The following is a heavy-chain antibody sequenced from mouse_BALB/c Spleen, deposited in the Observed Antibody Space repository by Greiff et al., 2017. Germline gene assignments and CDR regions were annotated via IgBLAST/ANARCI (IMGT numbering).Heavy chain of an antibody. CDR2: INPSSGYT. Sequence: QVQLQQSGAELARPGASVKMSCKASGYTFTSYTMHWVKQRPGQGLEWIGYINPSSGYTNYNQKFKDKATLTADKSSSTAYMQLSSLTFEDSAVYYCAREGYRYAMDYWGQGTSVTVSS. V-gene: IGHV1-4*01. CDR3: AREGYRYAMDY. D-gene: IGHD2-14*01. J-gene: IGHJ4*01. CDR1: GYTFTSYT.